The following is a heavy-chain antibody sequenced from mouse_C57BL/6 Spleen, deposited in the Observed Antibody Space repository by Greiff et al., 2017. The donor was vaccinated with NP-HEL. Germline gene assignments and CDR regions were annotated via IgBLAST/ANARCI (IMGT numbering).Heavy chain of an antibody. D-gene: IGHD2-4*01. CDR1: GFTFSSYG. Sequence: EVNVVESGGDLVKPGGSLKLSCAASGFTFSSYGMSWVRQTPDKRLEWVATISSGGSYTYYPDSVKGRFTISRDNAKNTLYLQMSSLKSEDTAMYYCARHGYYDYDDGYYFDYWGQGTTLTVSS. CDR2: ISSGGSYT. V-gene: IGHV5-6*01. CDR3: ARHGYYDYDDGYYFDY. J-gene: IGHJ2*01.